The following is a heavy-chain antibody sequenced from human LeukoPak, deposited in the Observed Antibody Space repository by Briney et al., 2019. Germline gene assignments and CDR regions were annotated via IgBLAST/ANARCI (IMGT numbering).Heavy chain of an antibody. J-gene: IGHJ6*04. D-gene: IGHD3-10*01. CDR2: INHSGST. Sequence: SETLSLTCAVYGGSFSGYYWSWIRQPPGKGLEWIGEINHSGSTNYNPSLKSRVTISVDTSKNQFSLKLSSVTAADTAVYYCARGRYGSGSYYNFYYYYGMDVWGKGTTVTVSS. CDR1: GGSFSGYY. CDR3: ARGRYGSGSYYNFYYYYGMDV. V-gene: IGHV4-34*01.